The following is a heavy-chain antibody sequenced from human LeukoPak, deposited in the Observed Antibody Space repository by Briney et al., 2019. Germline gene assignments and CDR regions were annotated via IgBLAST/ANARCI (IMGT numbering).Heavy chain of an antibody. CDR1: GYTFTGYY. V-gene: IGHV1-2*02. CDR2: INPNSGGT. J-gene: IGHJ5*02. CDR3: ARAGGDYPYWFDP. D-gene: IGHD4-17*01. Sequence: VASVKVSCKASGYTFTGYYMHWVRQAPGQGLEWMGWINPNSGGTNYAQKFQGRVTMTRDTSISTAYMELSRLRSDDTAVYYCARAGGDYPYWFDPWGQGTLVTVSS.